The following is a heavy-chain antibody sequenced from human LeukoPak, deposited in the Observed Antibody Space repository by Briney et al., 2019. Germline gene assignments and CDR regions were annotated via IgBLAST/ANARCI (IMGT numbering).Heavy chain of an antibody. CDR1: GGSISGDDYS. D-gene: IGHD1-1*01. V-gene: IGHV4-61*09. CDR2: IYTSGST. CDR3: ARHINWIDAFDI. J-gene: IGHJ3*02. Sequence: PSQTLPLTCAVSGGSISGDDYSWSWIRQPPGKGLEWIGYIYTSGSTNYNPSLKSRVTISVDTSKNQFSLKLSSVTAADTAVYYCARHINWIDAFDIWGQGTMVTVSS.